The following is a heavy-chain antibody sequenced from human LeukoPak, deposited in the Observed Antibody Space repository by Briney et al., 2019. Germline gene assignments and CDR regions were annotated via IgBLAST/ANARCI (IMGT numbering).Heavy chain of an antibody. D-gene: IGHD2-21*02. Sequence: GESLKISCKGSGYRFTSHWIGWVRQMPGKGLEWMGIISLGDSDARYSPSFQGQVTISADKSINTAYLQWSSLKASDTAMYYCARQAYCGGDCSANFDYWGQGTLVTVSS. CDR3: ARQAYCGGDCSANFDY. CDR1: GYRFTSHW. CDR2: ISLGDSDA. J-gene: IGHJ4*02. V-gene: IGHV5-51*01.